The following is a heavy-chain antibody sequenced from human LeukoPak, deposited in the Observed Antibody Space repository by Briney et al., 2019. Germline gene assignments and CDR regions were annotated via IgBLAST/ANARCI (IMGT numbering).Heavy chain of an antibody. CDR1: GFTFSTYW. V-gene: IGHV3-74*01. J-gene: IGHJ5*01. CDR2: LDRDGTTT. D-gene: IGHD2/OR15-2a*01. Sequence: GGSLRLSCVASGFTFSTYWMHWVRQAPGKGLEWVSRLDRDGTTTSYADSVYGRFTISRDDAKSTLYLQMRSLRAEDTAVYYCVRDTENIGYDAFEFWGHGTLVAVSS. CDR3: VRDTENIGYDAFEF.